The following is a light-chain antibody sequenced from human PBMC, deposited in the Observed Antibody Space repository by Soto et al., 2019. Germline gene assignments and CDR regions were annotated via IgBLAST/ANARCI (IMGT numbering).Light chain of an antibody. CDR1: QSISMR. V-gene: IGKV1-5*03. CDR2: KAS. J-gene: IGKJ1*01. CDR3: QQYHSYRT. Sequence: IQMTQSPSTLSASVGDRVTITCRASQSISMRLAWYQQKVGKAPKLLIYKASSLESGVPSRFSGSASGTEFTLTISSLQPEDFATYFCQQYHSYRTFGQGTKVEIK.